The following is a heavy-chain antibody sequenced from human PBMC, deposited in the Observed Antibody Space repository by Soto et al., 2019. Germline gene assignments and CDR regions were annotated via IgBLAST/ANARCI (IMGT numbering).Heavy chain of an antibody. Sequence: GGSQRLPCAASGLTFSSYWMHWVRQATGKGLVWVSRINSDGSSTSYADSVKGRFTISRDNAKNTLYLQMNSLRAEDTAVYYCAGGFIYGDSLDYWGEGTLVTVSS. CDR1: GLTFSSYW. CDR3: AGGFIYGDSLDY. D-gene: IGHD4-17*01. V-gene: IGHV3-74*01. J-gene: IGHJ4*02. CDR2: INSDGSST.